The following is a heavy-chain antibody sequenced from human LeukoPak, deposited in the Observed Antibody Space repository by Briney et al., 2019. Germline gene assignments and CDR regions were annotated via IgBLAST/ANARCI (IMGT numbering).Heavy chain of an antibody. V-gene: IGHV4-34*01. D-gene: IGHD3-22*01. CDR2: INHSGST. J-gene: IGHJ4*02. CDR1: GGSFSGYY. CDR3: VGFPVVVTEGDY. Sequence: PSETLSLTCAVYGGSFSGYYWSWIRQPPGKGLEWIGEINHSGSTNYNPSLKSRVTISVDTSKNQFSLKLSSVTAADTAVYYCVGFPVVVTEGDYWGQGTLVTVSS.